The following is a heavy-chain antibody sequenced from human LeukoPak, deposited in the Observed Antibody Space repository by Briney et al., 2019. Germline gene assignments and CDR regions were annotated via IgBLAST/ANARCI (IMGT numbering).Heavy chain of an antibody. CDR1: GGSISSYY. CDR2: IYYSGRT. V-gene: IGHV4-59*08. Sequence: SETLSLTCTVSGGSISSYYSSRVRQPPRKGLEWVGYIYYSGRTNYNPSLKSQVTISVDTSKNQSSLKLSSVTAADTAVYYCARHKLAVAVIDYWGQGTLVTVSS. CDR3: ARHKLAVAVIDY. J-gene: IGHJ4*02. D-gene: IGHD6-19*01.